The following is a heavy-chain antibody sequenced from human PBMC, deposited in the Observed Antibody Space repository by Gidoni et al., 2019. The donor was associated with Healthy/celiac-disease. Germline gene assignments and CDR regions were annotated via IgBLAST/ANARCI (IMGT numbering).Heavy chain of an antibody. D-gene: IGHD3-16*01. Sequence: GGSISSSSYYWGWIRQPPGKGLEWIGSIYYSGSTYYNPSLKSRVTISVDTSKNQFSLKLSSVTAADTAVYYCARQRGGYYYGMDVWGQGTTVTVSS. J-gene: IGHJ6*02. V-gene: IGHV4-39*01. CDR1: GGSISSSSYY. CDR3: ARQRGGYYYGMDV. CDR2: IYYSGST.